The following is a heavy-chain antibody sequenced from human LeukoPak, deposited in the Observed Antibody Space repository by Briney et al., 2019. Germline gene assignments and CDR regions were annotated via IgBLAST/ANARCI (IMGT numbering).Heavy chain of an antibody. Sequence: SETLSLTCTVSGGSASSGSYYWGWVRQPPGTGLEWIGYIYYSGSTNYNPSLKSRVTISVDTSKNQFSLKLSSVTAADTAVYYCARELAVAGKGGYDYWGQGTLVTVSS. CDR3: ARELAVAGKGGYDY. CDR1: GGSASSGSYY. J-gene: IGHJ4*02. CDR2: IYYSGST. D-gene: IGHD6-19*01. V-gene: IGHV4-61*01.